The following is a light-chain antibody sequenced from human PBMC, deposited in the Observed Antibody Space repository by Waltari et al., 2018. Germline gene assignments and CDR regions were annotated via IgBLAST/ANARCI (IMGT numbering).Light chain of an antibody. V-gene: IGKV4-1*01. CDR3: HQYFKSPWT. J-gene: IGKJ1*01. Sequence: DIVMTQSPDSLAVSLGERATLHCKSSQSVLFISNNKDFVAWHQQKPGRHPKLLISWASTRYSGVPARFSASGSGTNFTLTISSLQAEDVAVYYCHQYFKSPWTFGRGTQVEIK. CDR1: QSVLFISNNKDF. CDR2: WAS.